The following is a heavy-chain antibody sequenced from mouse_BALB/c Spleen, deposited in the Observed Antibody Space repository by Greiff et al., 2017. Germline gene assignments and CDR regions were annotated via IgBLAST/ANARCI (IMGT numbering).Heavy chain of an antibody. CDR1: GDSITSCY. V-gene: IGHV3-8*02. CDR2: ISYSGST. D-gene: IGHD2-3*01. CDR3: ARLGYDGYYPFAY. Sequence: DVQLQESGPSLVKPSQTLSLTCSVTGDSITSCYWNWIRKFPGNKLEYMGYISYSGSTYYNPSLKSRISITRDTSKNQYYLQLNSVTTEDTATYYCARLGYDGYYPFAYWGQGTLVTVSA. J-gene: IGHJ3*01.